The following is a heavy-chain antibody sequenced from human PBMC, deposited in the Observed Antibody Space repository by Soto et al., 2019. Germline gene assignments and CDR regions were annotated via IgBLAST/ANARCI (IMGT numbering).Heavy chain of an antibody. D-gene: IGHD6-13*01. CDR2: VYHSGST. Sequence: SEILSLTCAVSGASISTNNWWSWVRQPPGKGLEWIGEVYHSGSTNCNPSLKSRVTISIDKSKNQFSLRLTSMTAADTAVYYCAVSGAGNFDYWSQGTLVTVSS. CDR3: AVSGAGNFDY. J-gene: IGHJ4*02. CDR1: GASISTNNW. V-gene: IGHV4-4*02.